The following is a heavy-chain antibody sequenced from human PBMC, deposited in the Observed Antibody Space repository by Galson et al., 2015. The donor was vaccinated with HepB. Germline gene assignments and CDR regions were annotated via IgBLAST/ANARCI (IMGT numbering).Heavy chain of an antibody. V-gene: IGHV3-23*01. CDR1: GFTFSNYA. CDR2: ISAGGDTT. CDR3: AKGDVWGAAARNYGMDV. Sequence: FLRLSCAASGFTFSNYAMTWVRQAPGKGLEWVSSISAGGDTTYYADSVKGRFTISRDNAKKMLSLRTNSLRAEDTAVYYCAKGDVWGAAARNYGMDVWGQGTTVTVSS. J-gene: IGHJ6*02. D-gene: IGHD3-16*01.